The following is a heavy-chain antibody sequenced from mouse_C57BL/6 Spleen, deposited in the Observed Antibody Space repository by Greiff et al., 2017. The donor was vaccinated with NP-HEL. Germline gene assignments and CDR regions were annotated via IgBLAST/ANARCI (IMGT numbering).Heavy chain of an antibody. CDR2: ISYDGSN. V-gene: IGHV3-6*01. D-gene: IGHD2-3*01. CDR1: GYSITSGYY. CDR3: ASGGYYEYFDV. J-gene: IGHJ1*03. Sequence: DVQLQESGPGLVKPSQSLSLTCSVTGYSITSGYYWNWIRQFPGNKLEWMGYISYDGSNNYNPSLKNRISITRDTSKNQFFLKLNSVTTEDTATYYCASGGYYEYFDVWGTGTTVTVSS.